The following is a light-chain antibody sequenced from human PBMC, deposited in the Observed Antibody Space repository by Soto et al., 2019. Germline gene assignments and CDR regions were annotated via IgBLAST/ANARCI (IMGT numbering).Light chain of an antibody. Sequence: DIQMTQSPSTLSGSVGDRVTITCRASQSISTWLAWYQQKPGKAPKLLIYKAINLQSGVPSRFSGSGSGTEFSLTISSLQPDDFATYYCQQYNDYQYIFGQGTKVDI. CDR2: KAI. V-gene: IGKV1-5*03. CDR3: QQYNDYQYI. CDR1: QSISTW. J-gene: IGKJ2*01.